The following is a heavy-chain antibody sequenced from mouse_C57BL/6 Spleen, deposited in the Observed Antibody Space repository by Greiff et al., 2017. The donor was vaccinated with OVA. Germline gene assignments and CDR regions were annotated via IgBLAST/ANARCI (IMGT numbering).Heavy chain of an antibody. D-gene: IGHD3-3*01. V-gene: IGHV5-4*01. J-gene: IGHJ4*01. CDR1: GFTFSSYA. CDR2: ISDGGSYT. CDR3: ARDGGTYYAMDY. Sequence: EVKLQESGGGLVKPGGSLKLSCAASGFTFSSYAMSWVRQTPEKRLEWVATISDGGSYTYYPDNVKGRFTISRDNAKNNLYLQMSHLKSEDTAMYYCARDGGTYYAMDYWGQGTSVTVSS.